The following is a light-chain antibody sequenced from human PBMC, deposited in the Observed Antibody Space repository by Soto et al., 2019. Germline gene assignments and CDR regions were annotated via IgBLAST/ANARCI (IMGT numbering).Light chain of an antibody. V-gene: IGKV3-20*01. CDR2: GAS. Sequence: EIVLTQSPGTLSLSPGERATLSCRASQSVSSSYLAWYQQKPGQAPRLLIFGASSRATGIPDRFSGSGSGTDFTLTISRLEPEDFAVYYCQQYGSSRALWTFDQGTKVEIK. CDR1: QSVSSSY. CDR3: QQYGSSRALWT. J-gene: IGKJ1*01.